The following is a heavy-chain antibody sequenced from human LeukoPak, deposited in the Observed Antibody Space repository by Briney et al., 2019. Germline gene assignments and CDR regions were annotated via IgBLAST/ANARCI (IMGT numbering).Heavy chain of an antibody. D-gene: IGHD5-18*01. J-gene: IGHJ4*02. V-gene: IGHV3-33*06. CDR1: GFTFSSYG. CDR3: AKDQEIQLWLSLFDY. CDR2: IWYDGSNK. Sequence: GGSLRLSCAASGFTFSSYGMHWVRQAPGKGLEWVAVIWYDGSNKYYADSVKGRFTISRDNSKNTLYLQMNSLRAEDTAVYYCAKDQEIQLWLSLFDYWGQGTLVTVSS.